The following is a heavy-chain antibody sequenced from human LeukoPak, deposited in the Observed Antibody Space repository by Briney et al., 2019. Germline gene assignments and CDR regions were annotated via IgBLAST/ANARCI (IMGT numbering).Heavy chain of an antibody. D-gene: IGHD1-14*01. CDR2: IHRSGSP. CDR1: LDSATSNF. CDR3: AREILGGFNPGAY. V-gene: IGHV4-4*02. Sequence: PSETLSLTCTVSLDSATSNFWSWVRQPPGKGLEWIGEIHRSGSPNYNPSLQSRVTISIDRSRNQIALELSSVTAADTAVYYCAREILGGFNPGAYWGQGTLVTVSS. J-gene: IGHJ4*02.